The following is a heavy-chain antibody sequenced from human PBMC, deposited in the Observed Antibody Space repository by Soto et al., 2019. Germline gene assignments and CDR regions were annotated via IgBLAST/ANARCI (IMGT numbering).Heavy chain of an antibody. Sequence: EVQLVESGGDLIQGGGSLRLSCAASGFTFSRYWMHWVRQVPGMGLVWVSRIHGDGSDTSYADSVRGRFTISRDNAKNTLHLQMNSLKVEDTAVYYCARGWPAVGASDVFENWGQGTMVTVSS. CDR2: IHGDGSDT. CDR1: GFTFSRYW. D-gene: IGHD6-19*01. J-gene: IGHJ3*02. CDR3: ARGWPAVGASDVFEN. V-gene: IGHV3-74*01.